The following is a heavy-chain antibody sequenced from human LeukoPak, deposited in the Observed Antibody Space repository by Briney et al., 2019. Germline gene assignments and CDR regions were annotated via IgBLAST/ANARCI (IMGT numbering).Heavy chain of an antibody. J-gene: IGHJ5*02. CDR1: GGSISSYY. D-gene: IGHD3-10*01. Sequence: SETLSLTCTVSGGSISSYYWSWIRQPPGKGLEWIGYIYYSGSTNYNPSLKSRVTISVDTSKNQFSLKLSSVTAADTAVYYCARVVTMVRGPDWFDPWGQGTLVTVSS. V-gene: IGHV4-59*01. CDR3: ARVVTMVRGPDWFDP. CDR2: IYYSGST.